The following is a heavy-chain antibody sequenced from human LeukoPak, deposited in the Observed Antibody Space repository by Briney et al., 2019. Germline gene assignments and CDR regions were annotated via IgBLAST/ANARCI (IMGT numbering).Heavy chain of an antibody. CDR2: ISGSGGST. CDR1: GFTFSSYA. CDR3: AKDAGSSWYSGYYFDY. J-gene: IGHJ4*02. V-gene: IGHV3-23*01. Sequence: GGSLRLSCAASGFTFSSYAMSWVRQAPGKGLEWVSAISGSGGSTYYADSVKGRFTTSRDNSKNTLYLQMNSLRAEDTAVYYCAKDAGSSWYSGYYFDYWGQGTLVTVSS. D-gene: IGHD6-13*01.